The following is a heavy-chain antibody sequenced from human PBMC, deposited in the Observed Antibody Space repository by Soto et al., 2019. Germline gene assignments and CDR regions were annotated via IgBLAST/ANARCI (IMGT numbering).Heavy chain of an antibody. Sequence: QVQLVQSGAEVKKPGASVKVSCKASGYTFTSYGISWVRQAPGQGLEWMGWISAYNGNTNYAQKLQGRVTMTTDTATCTADMELRSLRSDDTAVYYCASDLTPGLVDHWGQGTLVTVSS. V-gene: IGHV1-18*01. D-gene: IGHD3-9*01. CDR1: GYTFTSYG. J-gene: IGHJ4*02. CDR3: ASDLTPGLVDH. CDR2: ISAYNGNT.